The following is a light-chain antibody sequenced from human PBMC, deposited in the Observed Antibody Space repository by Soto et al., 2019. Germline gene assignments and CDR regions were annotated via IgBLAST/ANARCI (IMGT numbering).Light chain of an antibody. J-gene: IGLJ2*01. Sequence: QSVLTQPPSVSEAPRQRVTISCSGSSSNIGKNAVNWYQQFPGKAPKLLMYHDDLRPSGVSDRFSASKSGTSASLAISGLQSEDEADYYCATWDDGLIGMVFGGGTQLTVL. V-gene: IGLV1-36*01. CDR1: SSNIGKNA. CDR3: ATWDDGLIGMV. CDR2: HDD.